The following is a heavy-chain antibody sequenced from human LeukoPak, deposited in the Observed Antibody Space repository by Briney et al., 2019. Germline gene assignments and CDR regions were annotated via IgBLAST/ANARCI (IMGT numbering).Heavy chain of an antibody. CDR2: IYDTGIYDTENT. D-gene: IGHD6-19*01. CDR1: GGSISSHY. CDR3: ARVRVVAGTRSSWFDP. Sequence: PSETLSLTCNVSGGSISSHYWSWIRQSPGEGLEWIEYIYDTGIYDTENTNYNPSLRSRVTITMDMSKNQFSLNLASVTAADTAVYYCARVRVVAGTRSSWFDPWGQGTLVTVSS. V-gene: IGHV4-59*11. J-gene: IGHJ5*02.